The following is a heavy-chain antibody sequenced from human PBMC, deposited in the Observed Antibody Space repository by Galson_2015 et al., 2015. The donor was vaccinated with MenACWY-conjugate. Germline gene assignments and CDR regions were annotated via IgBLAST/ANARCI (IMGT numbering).Heavy chain of an antibody. J-gene: IGHJ4*02. Sequence: SLRLSCAASGFTFSNAWMSWVRQAPGKGLEWVGRIKSKTDGGTTDYAAPVKGRFTISRDDSKNTLYLQMNSLKTEDTAVYYCTTKPPGYRSGGSCYSRYYWGQGTLVTVSS. D-gene: IGHD2-15*01. CDR3: TTKPPGYRSGGSCYSRYY. CDR1: GFTFSNAW. CDR2: IKSKTDGGTT. V-gene: IGHV3-15*01.